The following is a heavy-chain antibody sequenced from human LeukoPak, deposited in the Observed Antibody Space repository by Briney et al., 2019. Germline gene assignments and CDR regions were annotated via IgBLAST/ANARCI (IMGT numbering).Heavy chain of an antibody. J-gene: IGHJ3*02. Sequence: PGGSLRLSCAASGFTFSSYSMNWVRQAPGKGLEWVSSISSSSSYVYYADSVKGRFTISRDNAKNSLYLQMNSLRAEDTAVYYCARERGVSWIDAFDIWGQGTMVTVSS. V-gene: IGHV3-21*01. CDR3: ARERGVSWIDAFDI. CDR2: ISSSSSYV. CDR1: GFTFSSYS. D-gene: IGHD6-13*01.